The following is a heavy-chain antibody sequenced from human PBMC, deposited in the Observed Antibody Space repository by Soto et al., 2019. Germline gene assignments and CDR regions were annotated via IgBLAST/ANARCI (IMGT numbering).Heavy chain of an antibody. J-gene: IGHJ6*03. V-gene: IGHV1-3*01. CDR2: INAGNGNT. D-gene: IGHD3-16*01. Sequence: GASVKVSCKASGYTFTSYAMHWVRQAPGQRLEWMGWINAGNGNTKYSQKFQGRVTITRDTSASTAYMELSSLRSEDTAVYYCARVYGLGGGSPPYYYYYYWDVWGKGTTLTVPS. CDR3: ARVYGLGGGSPPYYYYYYWDV. CDR1: GYTFTSYA.